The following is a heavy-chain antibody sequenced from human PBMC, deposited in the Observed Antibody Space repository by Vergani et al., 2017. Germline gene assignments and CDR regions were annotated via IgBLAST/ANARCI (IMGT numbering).Heavy chain of an antibody. CDR3: EKMVWRGWWTAARMDC. V-gene: IGHV1-46*01. D-gene: IGHD2-8*01. CDR1: GYTFSNSY. CDR2: INPSGGHT. Sequence: QVQVVQSGAEVKKSGASVKVSCKTSGYTFSNSYMHWVRQAPGQGLEWMGIINPSGGHTNYAQKFQGRVTMTRDTSTSTVYMEPRSLRSEDTAIDYCEKMVWRGWWTAARMDCWGRGPLVTASS. J-gene: IGHJ4*02.